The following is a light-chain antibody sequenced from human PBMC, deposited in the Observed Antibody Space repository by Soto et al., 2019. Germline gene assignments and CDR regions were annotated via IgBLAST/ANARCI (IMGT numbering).Light chain of an antibody. CDR1: QSVSSY. CDR3: QQRSNWPPTWT. V-gene: IGKV3-11*01. J-gene: IGKJ1*01. CDR2: DAS. Sequence: EIVLTQSPATLSLSPGERANLSCRASQSVSSYLAWYQHKPGQAPRLLIYDASKRATGIPARFSGSGSGTDFTLTISSLEPEDFAVYYCQQRSNWPPTWTFGQGTRVEIK.